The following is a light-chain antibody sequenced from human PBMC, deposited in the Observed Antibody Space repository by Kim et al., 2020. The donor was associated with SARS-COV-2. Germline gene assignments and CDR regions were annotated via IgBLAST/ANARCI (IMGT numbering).Light chain of an antibody. J-gene: IGKJ4*01. CDR1: QSVSSS. V-gene: IGKV3-15*01. CDR2: GAS. CDR3: QQYYSWPPLT. Sequence: EIVMTQSPATLSVSPGEGATLSCRASQSVSSSLAWYQQKPGQAPRLLIHGASTRATGIPARFSATGSGTEFTLTISSLQSEDFATYYCQQYYSWPPLTFGGGTKVEIK.